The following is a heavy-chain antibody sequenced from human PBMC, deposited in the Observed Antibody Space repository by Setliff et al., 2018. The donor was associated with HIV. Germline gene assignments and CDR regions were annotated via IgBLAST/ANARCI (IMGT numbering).Heavy chain of an antibody. CDR2: IWYDGSNR. CDR1: GFSFNNYG. CDR3: VKDMTGTPSYFFDY. V-gene: IGHV3-33*06. D-gene: IGHD1-7*01. Sequence: GGSLRLSCVTSGFSFNNYGMHWVRQAPGKGLEWVAVIWYDGSNRYYADSVKGRVTIARDNPKNTLYLQMNSLRAEDTAVYYCVKDMTGTPSYFFDYWGQGTLVTVSS. J-gene: IGHJ4*02.